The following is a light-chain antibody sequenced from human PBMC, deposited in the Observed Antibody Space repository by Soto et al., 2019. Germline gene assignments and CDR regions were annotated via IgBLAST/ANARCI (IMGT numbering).Light chain of an antibody. V-gene: IGKV1-5*01. Sequence: DLQMTQSPSTLSASVGDRVTITCRASQSVGTWLAWYQQKPGKAPDLLIYDASTLESGVPSRFSGSGSGTDFTLTISRLQPDDFATYYCQHYSSFSSWTFGQGTKVDI. CDR1: QSVGTW. CDR3: QHYSSFSSWT. CDR2: DAS. J-gene: IGKJ1*01.